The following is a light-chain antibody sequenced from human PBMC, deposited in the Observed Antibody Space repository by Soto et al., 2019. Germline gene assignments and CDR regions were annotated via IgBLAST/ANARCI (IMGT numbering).Light chain of an antibody. J-gene: IGLJ7*01. CDR1: SSDVGSHNL. CDR2: EAS. V-gene: IGLV2-23*02. Sequence: QSALTQPASVSGSPGQSITISCTGTSSDVGSHNLVSWYQQHPGQSPKLMIYEASKRPLGVSARFSASKSGNTASLTISGLQAEDEADYYCCSYGGSRAVFGGGNQLTVL. CDR3: CSYGGSRAV.